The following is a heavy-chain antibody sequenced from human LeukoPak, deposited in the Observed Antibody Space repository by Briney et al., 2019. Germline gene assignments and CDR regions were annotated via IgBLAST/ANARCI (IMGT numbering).Heavy chain of an antibody. V-gene: IGHV3-48*02. CDR1: GFTFSSYN. CDR2: ISSSSSII. D-gene: IGHD3-22*01. J-gene: IGHJ4*02. CDR3: ARDYYDSSGYLDY. Sequence: GGSLRLSCAASGFTFSSYNMNWVRQAPEKGLEWVSYISSSSSIIYYADSVKGRFTISRDKAKNSLYLQLNSLRDEDTSVYYCARDYYDSSGYLDYWGQGTLVTVSS.